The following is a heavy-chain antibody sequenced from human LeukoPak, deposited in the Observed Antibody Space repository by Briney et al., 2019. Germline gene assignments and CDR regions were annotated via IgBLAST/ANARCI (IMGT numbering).Heavy chain of an antibody. V-gene: IGHV1-18*01. CDR1: FYTFTSYG. CDR2: ISAFNGNT. J-gene: IGHJ3*02. D-gene: IGHD5-18*01. CDR3: AREGYSDAFDI. Sequence: VKVSCKASFYTFTSYGISWVRQALGPGPEWMGWISAFNGNTNYAQKLQGRVTMTTDTSTSTAYMELRSLRSDDTAVYYCAREGYSDAFDIWGQGTMVTVSS.